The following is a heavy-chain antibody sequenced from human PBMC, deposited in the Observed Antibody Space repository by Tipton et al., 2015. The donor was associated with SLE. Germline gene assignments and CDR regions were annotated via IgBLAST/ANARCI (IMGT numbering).Heavy chain of an antibody. V-gene: IGHV4-39*07. D-gene: IGHD3-22*01. CDR3: ARDQKGYYYDSSGYYLDAFDI. CDR2: IYYSGST. CDR1: GGSISSSSYY. J-gene: IGHJ3*02. Sequence: TLSLTCTVSGGSISSSSYYWGWIRQPPGKGLEWIRSIYYSGSTYYNPSLKSRVTISVDTSKNQFSLKLSSVTAADTAVYYCARDQKGYYYDSSGYYLDAFDIWGQGTMVTVSS.